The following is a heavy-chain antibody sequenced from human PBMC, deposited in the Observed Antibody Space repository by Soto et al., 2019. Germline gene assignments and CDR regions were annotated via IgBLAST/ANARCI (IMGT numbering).Heavy chain of an antibody. V-gene: IGHV1-69*12. CDR1: GGTFSSYA. Sequence: QVQLVQSGAEVKKPGSSVKVSCKASGGTFSSYAISWVRQAPGQGLEWMGGIIPIFGTANYAQKFQGRVTITADESTSTAYRALGSLRSEDAAVYYCARAFGTMGRGSNWFDPWGEGTLVTVSS. D-gene: IGHD3-10*01. J-gene: IGHJ5*02. CDR2: IIPIFGTA. CDR3: ARAFGTMGRGSNWFDP.